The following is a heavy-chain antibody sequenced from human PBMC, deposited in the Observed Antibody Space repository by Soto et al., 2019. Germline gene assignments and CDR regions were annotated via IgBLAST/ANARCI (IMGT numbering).Heavy chain of an antibody. CDR1: GGTFSSYT. Sequence: SVKVSCKASGGTFSSYTISWVRQAPGQGLEWMGRIIPILGIANYAQKFQGRVTITADKSTSTAYMELSSLRSEDTAVYYCAREYCSSTSCPPDYYYYMDVWGKGTKVTVSS. V-gene: IGHV1-69*04. J-gene: IGHJ6*03. CDR3: AREYCSSTSCPPDYYYYMDV. CDR2: IIPILGIA. D-gene: IGHD2-2*01.